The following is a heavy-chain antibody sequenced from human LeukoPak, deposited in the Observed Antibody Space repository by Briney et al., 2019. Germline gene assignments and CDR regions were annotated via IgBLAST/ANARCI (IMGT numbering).Heavy chain of an antibody. CDR3: ASHEVVTAIQQHFDY. V-gene: IGHV1-69*04. CDR1: GGTFSSYA. D-gene: IGHD2-21*02. J-gene: IGHJ4*02. Sequence: GASVKVSCKASGGTFSSYAISWVRQAPGQGLEWMGRIIPILGIANYAQKFQGRVTITADKSTSTAYMELSSLRSEDTAVYYCASHEVVTAIQQHFDYWGQGTLVTVSS. CDR2: IIPILGIA.